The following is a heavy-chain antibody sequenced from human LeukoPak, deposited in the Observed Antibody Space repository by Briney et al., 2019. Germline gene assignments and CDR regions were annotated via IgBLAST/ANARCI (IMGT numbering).Heavy chain of an antibody. CDR1: GGSISSYH. CDR2: TYYSGST. Sequence: SETLSLTCAVSGGSISSYHWSWIRQPPGKGLEWIGYTYYSGSTNYNPSLKSRVTISVDTSKNQFSLKLSSVTAADTAVYYCAREGGSYPNWFDPWGQGTLVTVSS. CDR3: AREGGSYPNWFDP. D-gene: IGHD1-26*01. J-gene: IGHJ5*02. V-gene: IGHV4-59*01.